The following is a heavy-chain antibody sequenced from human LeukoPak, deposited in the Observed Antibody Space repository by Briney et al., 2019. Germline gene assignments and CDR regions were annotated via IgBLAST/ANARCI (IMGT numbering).Heavy chain of an antibody. CDR1: GYSFTNYW. D-gene: IGHD2-2*01. V-gene: IGHV5-51*01. CDR2: IYPGDSNT. CDR3: ARLGGYCSSTSCYPPYY. Sequence: GESLKISCKGSGYSFTNYWIGWVRQMPGKGLEWMGIIYPGDSNTRYSPSFQGQVTISADKSISTAYLQWSSLKASDTAMYYCARLGGYCSSTSCYPPYYWGQGTLVTVSS. J-gene: IGHJ4*02.